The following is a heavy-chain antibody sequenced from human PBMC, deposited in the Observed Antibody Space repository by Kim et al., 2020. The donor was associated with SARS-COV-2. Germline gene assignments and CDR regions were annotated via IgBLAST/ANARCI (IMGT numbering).Heavy chain of an antibody. Sequence: GESLKISCKGSGYSFTSYWIGWVRQMPGKGLEWMGIIYPGDSDTRYSPSFQGQVTISADKSISTAYLQWSSLKASDTAMYYCASPGYYDILTGYYTSRYWGQGTLVTVSS. V-gene: IGHV5-51*01. CDR2: IYPGDSDT. D-gene: IGHD3-9*01. CDR3: ASPGYYDILTGYYTSRY. J-gene: IGHJ4*02. CDR1: GYSFTSYW.